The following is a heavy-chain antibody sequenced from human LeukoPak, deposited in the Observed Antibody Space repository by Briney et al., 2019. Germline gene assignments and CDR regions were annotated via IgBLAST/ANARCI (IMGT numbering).Heavy chain of an antibody. D-gene: IGHD3-16*01. CDR3: TRGAGWLIDY. J-gene: IGHJ4*02. Sequence: SETLSLTCTVSDDSISDYYRGWIRQPPGKGLEWIGYFHNSGTSTYNPSLKSRVTVSADTSKNQFSLKLNSLTTADTAVYYCTRGAGWLIDYWGQGTLVTVSS. V-gene: IGHV4-59*01. CDR2: FHNSGTS. CDR1: DDSISDYY.